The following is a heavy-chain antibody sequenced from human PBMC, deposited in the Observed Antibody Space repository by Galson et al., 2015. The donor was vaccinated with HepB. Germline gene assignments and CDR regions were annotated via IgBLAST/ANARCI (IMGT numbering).Heavy chain of an antibody. J-gene: IGHJ6*03. Sequence: SVKVSCKASGYTFTSYYMHWVRQAPGQGLEWMGIINPSGGSTSYAQKFQGRVTMTRDTSTSTVYMELSSLRSEDTAVYYCARAAATVTFYYYYMDVWGKGTTVTVSS. CDR3: ARAAATVTFYYYYMDV. V-gene: IGHV1-46*03. D-gene: IGHD4-11*01. CDR2: INPSGGST. CDR1: GYTFTSYY.